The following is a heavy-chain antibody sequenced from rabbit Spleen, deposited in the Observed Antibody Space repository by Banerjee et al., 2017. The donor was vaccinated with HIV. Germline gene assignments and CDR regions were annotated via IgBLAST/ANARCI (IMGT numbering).Heavy chain of an antibody. D-gene: IGHD2-1*01. CDR2: IYAGSTGTT. CDR1: GFSFGSVSW. J-gene: IGHJ4*01. Sequence: QSLEESGGDLVKPGASLTLTCTASGFSFGSVSWIYWVRQAPGKGLEWIGTIYAGSTGTTDCATWARGRFSVSKTSSTTVTLQVTRLTAADTATYFCVRDQAGDADYGPYYLNLWGPGTLVTVS. CDR3: VRDQAGDADYGPYYLNL. V-gene: IGHV1S40*01.